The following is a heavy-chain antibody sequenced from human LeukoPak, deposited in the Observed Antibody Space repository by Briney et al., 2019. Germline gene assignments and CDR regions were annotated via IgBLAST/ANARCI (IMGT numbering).Heavy chain of an antibody. D-gene: IGHD2-2*02. CDR1: GFTFSSYG. CDR2: ISYDGSNK. Sequence: GGSLRLSCAASGFTFSSYGMHRVRQAPGKGLEWVAVISYDGSNKYYADSVKGRFTISRDNPKNTLYLQMNSLRAEDTAVYYCARDGNQLLLYPFDYWGQGTLVTVSS. V-gene: IGHV3-30*03. J-gene: IGHJ4*02. CDR3: ARDGNQLLLYPFDY.